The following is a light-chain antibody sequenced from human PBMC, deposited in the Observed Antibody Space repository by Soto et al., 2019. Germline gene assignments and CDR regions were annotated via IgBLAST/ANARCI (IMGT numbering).Light chain of an antibody. CDR1: QGISTF. Sequence: IHLTQSTPYLSASVGPRVTVTRRASQGISTFLAWYQQKPGKAPKVLMYAASTLQSGVPSRFSGSGSGTDFTLTISSLQTDDFSTYYCQQYHSYWTFGQGTKVDIK. V-gene: IGKV1-9*01. CDR3: QQYHSYWT. CDR2: AAS. J-gene: IGKJ1*01.